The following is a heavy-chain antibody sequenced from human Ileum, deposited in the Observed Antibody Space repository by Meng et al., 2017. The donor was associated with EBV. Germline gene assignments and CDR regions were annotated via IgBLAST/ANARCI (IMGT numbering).Heavy chain of an antibody. V-gene: IGHV4-39*01. Sequence: QLTRQEWGPELWKPSAPLCRPCTFSVGSISSRSYYWAGIRQPPGEGLEWIGSVVYSGTTYYTSSLKSRVSISVDTSKNQFSLKLSSVTAADTAVYYCARHHHSPTFDYWGQGTLVTVSS. CDR3: ARHHHSPTFDY. CDR1: VGSISSRSYY. CDR2: VVYSGTT. D-gene: IGHD1-14*01. J-gene: IGHJ4*02.